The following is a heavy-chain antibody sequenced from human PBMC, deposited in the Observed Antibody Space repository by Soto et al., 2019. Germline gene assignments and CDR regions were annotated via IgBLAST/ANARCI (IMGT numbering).Heavy chain of an antibody. J-gene: IGHJ6*02. V-gene: IGHV3-30-3*01. CDR1: GFTFSSYA. CDR2: ISYDGSNK. CDR3: ARDLTADYGMDV. Sequence: QVQLVESGGGVVQPGRSLRLSCAASGFTFSSYAMHWVRQAPGKGLEWVAVISYDGSNKYYADSVKGRFTISRDNSKNTLYLQMSSLRAEDTAVYYCARDLTADYGMDVWGQGTTVTVSS.